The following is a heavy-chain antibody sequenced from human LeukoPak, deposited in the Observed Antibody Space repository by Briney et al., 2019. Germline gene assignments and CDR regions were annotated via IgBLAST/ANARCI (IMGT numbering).Heavy chain of an antibody. Sequence: PSETLSLTCTVSGGSISSGSYYWSWIRQPAGKGLEWIGRIYTSGSTNYNPSLKSRVTISVDTSKNQFSLKLSSVTAADTAVYYCARDSGSYFSVFDYWGQGTLVTVSS. D-gene: IGHD1-26*01. CDR3: ARDSGSYFSVFDY. J-gene: IGHJ4*02. CDR2: IYTSGST. CDR1: GGSISSGSYY. V-gene: IGHV4-61*02.